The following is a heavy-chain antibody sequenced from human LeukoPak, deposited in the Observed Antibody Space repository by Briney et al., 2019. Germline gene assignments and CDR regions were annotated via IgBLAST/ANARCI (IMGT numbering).Heavy chain of an antibody. D-gene: IGHD5-12*01. J-gene: IGHJ4*02. Sequence: GGSLRLSCAASGFTFSSYAMSWVRQAPGKGLEWVSALSGSGGSTYYADSVKGRFTISRDNSKNTPYLQMNSLRAEDTAVYYCAKGGSGYSGYDSYFDYWGQGTLVTVSS. CDR1: GFTFSSYA. CDR3: AKGGSGYSGYDSYFDY. CDR2: LSGSGGST. V-gene: IGHV3-23*01.